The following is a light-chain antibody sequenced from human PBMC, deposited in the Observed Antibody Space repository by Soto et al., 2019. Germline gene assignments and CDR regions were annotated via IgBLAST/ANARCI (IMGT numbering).Light chain of an antibody. CDR1: SSDVGGYNY. V-gene: IGLV2-14*01. CDR2: EVS. J-gene: IGLJ1*01. CDR3: SSYTSSSTLG. Sequence: QSALTQPASVSGSPGQSITISCTETSSDVGGYNYVSWYQQHPGKAPKLMIYEVSNRPSGVSNRFSGSKSGNTASLTISGLQAEDEADYYCSSYTSSSTLGFGTGTKLTVL.